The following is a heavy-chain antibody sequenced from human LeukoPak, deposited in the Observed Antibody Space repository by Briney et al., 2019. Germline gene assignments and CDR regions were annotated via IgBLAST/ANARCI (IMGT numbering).Heavy chain of an antibody. V-gene: IGHV3-7*01. CDR2: IKQDGSEK. D-gene: IGHD3-22*01. J-gene: IGHJ3*02. CDR1: GFTFSSHW. Sequence: GGSLRLSCAASGFTFSSHWMSWVRQAPGKGLEWVANIKQDGSEKYYVDSVKGRFTISRDNAKNSLYLQMNSLRAEDTAVYYCARESPKTVYYYDSSGSYMGAFDIWGQGTMVTVSS. CDR3: ARESPKTVYYYDSSGSYMGAFDI.